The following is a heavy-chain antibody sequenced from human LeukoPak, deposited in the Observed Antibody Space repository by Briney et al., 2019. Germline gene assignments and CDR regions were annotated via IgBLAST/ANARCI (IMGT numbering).Heavy chain of an antibody. V-gene: IGHV3-21*04. CDR2: ISSSSSYI. D-gene: IGHD4-17*01. CDR3: GKDSSTTVTTKGGPRRSFDY. J-gene: IGHJ4*02. CDR1: GFTFSSYS. Sequence: GGSLRLSCAASGFTFSSYSMNWVRQAPGKGLEWVSSISSSSSYIYYADSVKGRFTISRDNAKNSLYLQLNSLRAEDTAIYYCGKDSSTTVTTKGGPRRSFDYWGLGTLVTVSS.